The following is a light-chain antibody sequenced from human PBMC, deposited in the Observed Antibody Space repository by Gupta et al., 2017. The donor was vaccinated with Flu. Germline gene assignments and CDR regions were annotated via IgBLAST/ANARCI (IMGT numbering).Light chain of an antibody. V-gene: IGKV1-39*01. CDR1: QSISSY. J-gene: IGKJ2*01. Sequence: DIQMTQSPSSLSASVGDRVTITCRASQSISSYLNWYKQKPGKAPRLLIYAASSLQRGVKSRFSGSGDGTDFTLTINSRQPEDFAAYYCQQFHSSHPLRTFGQGTKVEIK. CDR3: QQFHSSHPLRT. CDR2: AAS.